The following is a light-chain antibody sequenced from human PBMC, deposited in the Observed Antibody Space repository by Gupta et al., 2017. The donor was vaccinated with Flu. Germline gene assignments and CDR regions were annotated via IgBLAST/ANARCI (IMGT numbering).Light chain of an antibody. CDR3: QQTYTTPCT. J-gene: IGKJ2*02. CDR2: ATS. CDR1: QNINNY. V-gene: IGKV1-39*01. Sequence: DIQMTQSPSSLSASAGDRVTITCRASQNINNYLNLYQQRPGKAPKVLIYATSSLQSGVPSRFSGSGSGTDFTLIISSLEPEDVATYYCQQTYTTPCTFGQGTKLEI.